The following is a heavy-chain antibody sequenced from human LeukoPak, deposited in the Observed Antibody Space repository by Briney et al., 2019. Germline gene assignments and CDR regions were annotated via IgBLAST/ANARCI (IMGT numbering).Heavy chain of an antibody. CDR3: AREVGDCWLRSAPFYYMDV. Sequence: ASVKVSCKASGYTFTGYYIHWVRQAPGQGLEWMGWISAYNGNTNYAQKLQGRVTMTTDTSTSAAYMELRSLRSDDTAVYYCAREVGDCWLRSAPFYYMDVWGKGTTVTISS. CDR1: GYTFTGYY. J-gene: IGHJ6*03. D-gene: IGHD2-21*02. V-gene: IGHV1-18*04. CDR2: ISAYNGNT.